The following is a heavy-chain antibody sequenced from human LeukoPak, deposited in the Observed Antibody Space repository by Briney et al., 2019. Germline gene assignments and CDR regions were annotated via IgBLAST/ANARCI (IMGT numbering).Heavy chain of an antibody. Sequence: PGGSLRLSCAASGFTFSSYSMNWVRQAPGKGLEWVSYISGSSNRIFYADSVKGRFTISRDNAENSLYLQMNSLRAEDTAVYYCARAPPDYGGYTNDYWGQGTLVTVSS. CDR1: GFTFSSYS. D-gene: IGHD4-23*01. CDR3: ARAPPDYGGYTNDY. V-gene: IGHV3-48*01. J-gene: IGHJ4*02. CDR2: ISGSSNRI.